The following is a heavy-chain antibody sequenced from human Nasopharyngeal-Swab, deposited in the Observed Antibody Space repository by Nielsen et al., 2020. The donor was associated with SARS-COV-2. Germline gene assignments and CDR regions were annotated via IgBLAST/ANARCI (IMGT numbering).Heavy chain of an antibody. Sequence: GESLKISCKGSGYSFTSYWIGWVRQMPGKGPEWMGIIYPGDSDTRYSPSFQGQVTISADKSISTAYLQWSSLKASDTAMYYCARYSSGWYRVWDYWYYMDVWGKGTTVTVSS. D-gene: IGHD6-19*01. CDR2: IYPGDSDT. J-gene: IGHJ6*03. CDR3: ARYSSGWYRVWDYWYYMDV. V-gene: IGHV5-51*01. CDR1: GYSFTSYW.